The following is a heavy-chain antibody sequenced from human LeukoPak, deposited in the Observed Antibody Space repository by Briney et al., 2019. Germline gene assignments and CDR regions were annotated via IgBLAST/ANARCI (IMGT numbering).Heavy chain of an antibody. V-gene: IGHV4-59*01. CDR2: IYYSGST. D-gene: IGHD6-19*01. J-gene: IGHJ5*02. CDR3: ARAFRAVAHWFDP. Sequence: SETLSLTCTVSGGSISSYYWSWIRQPPGKGLEWIGYIYYSGSTNYNPSLKSRVTISVDTFKNQFSLKLSSVTAADTAVYYCARAFRAVAHWFDPWGQGTLVTVSS. CDR1: GGSISSYY.